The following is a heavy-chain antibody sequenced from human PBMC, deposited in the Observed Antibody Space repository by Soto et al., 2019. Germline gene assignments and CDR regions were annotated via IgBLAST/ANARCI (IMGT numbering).Heavy chain of an antibody. CDR2: LSAYNGNT. V-gene: IGHV1-18*01. CDR3: ASPRVYSYGFDY. D-gene: IGHD5-18*01. Sequence: QVQLVQSGAEVKKPGASVKVSYKGSGYTFTSYGIRWVRQAPGQGLEWRGWLSAYNGNTNYAQKLQVRVTMTTDTSPSTAYMELRSLRSDDTAVYYCASPRVYSYGFDYWGQGTLVTVSS. CDR1: GYTFTSYG. J-gene: IGHJ4*02.